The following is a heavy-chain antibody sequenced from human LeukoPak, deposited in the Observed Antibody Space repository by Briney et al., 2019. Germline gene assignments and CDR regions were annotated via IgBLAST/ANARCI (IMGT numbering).Heavy chain of an antibody. J-gene: IGHJ4*02. D-gene: IGHD5-12*01. V-gene: IGHV3-23*01. CDR2: ISGSGGRT. CDR1: GFTFSSYA. CDR3: AKDQGYSGYDPLDY. Sequence: GGSLRLSCAASGFTFSSYAMSWVRQAPGKGLEWVSAISGSGGRTYYADSVKGRFTISRDNSKNTLYLQMSSLRAEDTAVYYCAKDQGYSGYDPLDYWGQGTLVTVSS.